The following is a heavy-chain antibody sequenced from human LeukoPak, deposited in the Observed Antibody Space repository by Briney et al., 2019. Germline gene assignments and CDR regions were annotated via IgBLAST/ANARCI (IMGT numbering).Heavy chain of an antibody. J-gene: IGHJ4*02. CDR1: QFKFSSYG. CDR2: IRHDESNT. D-gene: IGHD6-19*01. Sequence: GGSLRLSCAASQFKFSSYGMHWVRQAPGKGLEWVAFIRHDESNTNYADSVKGRFTVSRDNSKNTLYLQMNSLRPEDTAVYYCAKDHSSGWPYCFPYWGQGTLVTVSS. CDR3: AKDHSSGWPYCFPY. V-gene: IGHV3-30*02.